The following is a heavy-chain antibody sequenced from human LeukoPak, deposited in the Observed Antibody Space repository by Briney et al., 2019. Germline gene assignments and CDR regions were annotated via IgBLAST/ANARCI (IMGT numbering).Heavy chain of an antibody. Sequence: PGGSLRLSCAASGFTLDDYGMSWVRQAPGKGLEGVSGINWNGGSTGYADSVKGRFTISRDNAKNSLYLQMNSLRAEDTALYYCARGTEPTWMLETFDIWGQGTMVTVSS. CDR3: ARGTEPTWMLETFDI. D-gene: IGHD1-14*01. J-gene: IGHJ3*02. CDR2: INWNGGST. V-gene: IGHV3-20*04. CDR1: GFTLDDYG.